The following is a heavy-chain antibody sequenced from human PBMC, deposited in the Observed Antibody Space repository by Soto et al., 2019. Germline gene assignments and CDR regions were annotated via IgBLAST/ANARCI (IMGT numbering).Heavy chain of an antibody. J-gene: IGHJ5*02. CDR2: TTASGYTA. CDR3: AKELRFGRLNAADPDP. CDR1: GFTFSSSA. V-gene: IGHV3-23*01. D-gene: IGHD2-15*01. Sequence: GGSLRLSCAASGFTFSSSAMSWVRQAPGKGLEWVSATTASGYTADYADSVKGRFTISRDNSKNTLYLQMNSLSAEDTATYYCAKELRFGRLNAADPDPWGQGTLVTVS.